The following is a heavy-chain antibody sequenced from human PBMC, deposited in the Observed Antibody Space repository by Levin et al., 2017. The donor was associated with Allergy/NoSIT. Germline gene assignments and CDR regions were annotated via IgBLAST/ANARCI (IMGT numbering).Heavy chain of an antibody. V-gene: IGHV3-33*01. Sequence: PGGSLRLSCAASGFTFSSYGMHWVRQAPGKGLEWVAVIWYDGSNKYYADSVKGRFTISRDNSKNTLYLQMNSLRAEGTAVYYCARRGYSYGVAAFDIWGQGTMVTVSS. J-gene: IGHJ3*02. CDR2: IWYDGSNK. CDR1: GFTFSSYG. D-gene: IGHD5-18*01. CDR3: ARRGYSYGVAAFDI.